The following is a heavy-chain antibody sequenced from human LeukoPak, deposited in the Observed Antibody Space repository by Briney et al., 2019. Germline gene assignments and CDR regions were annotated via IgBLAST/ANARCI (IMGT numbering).Heavy chain of an antibody. CDR3: ARARDGAFDI. V-gene: IGHV4-59*01. CDR1: GGSISSYY. D-gene: IGHD5-24*01. Sequence: SETLSLTCTVSGGSISSYYWSWIRQPPGKGLEWIGYIYYSGSTNYNPSLKSRVTIPVDTSKNQFSLKLSSVTAADTAVYYCARARDGAFDIWGQGTMVTVSS. J-gene: IGHJ3*02. CDR2: IYYSGST.